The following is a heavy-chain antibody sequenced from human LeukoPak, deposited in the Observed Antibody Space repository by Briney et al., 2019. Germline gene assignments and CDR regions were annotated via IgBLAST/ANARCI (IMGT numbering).Heavy chain of an antibody. CDR2: IYYSGST. CDR1: GGSISSGDYC. J-gene: IGHJ4*02. V-gene: IGHV4-30-4*08. Sequence: PSETLSLTCTVSGGSISSGDYCWSWIRQPPGKGLEWIGYIYYSGSTYYNPSLKSRVTISVDTSKNQFSLKLSSVTAADTAVYYCARAWSTTVTTLFDYWGQGTLLTVSS. CDR3: ARAWSTTVTTLFDY. D-gene: IGHD4-17*01.